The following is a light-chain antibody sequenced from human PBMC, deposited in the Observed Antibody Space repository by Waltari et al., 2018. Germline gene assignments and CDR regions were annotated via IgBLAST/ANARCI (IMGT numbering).Light chain of an antibody. V-gene: IGKV4-1*01. Sequence: EIVMTQSPDSLTVSLGERATITCTSRHSRLYYSNNNNHISWYQQNTGQAPKLLIFLAATLDSGVPDRFSGSGSETDFTLTISSLQDEDVAVYHCHQYFAPPYTFGRGTKLEIK. CDR1: HSRLYYSNNNNH. CDR3: HQYFAPPYT. CDR2: LAA. J-gene: IGKJ2*01.